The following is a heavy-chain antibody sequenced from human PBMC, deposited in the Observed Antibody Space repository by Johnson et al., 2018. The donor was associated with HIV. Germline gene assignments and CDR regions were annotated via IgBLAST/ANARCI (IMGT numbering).Heavy chain of an antibody. D-gene: IGHD5-18*01. CDR2: ISSSGSTI. CDR3: ARIRLGYSDAHDAFDI. CDR1: GFTFSDYY. J-gene: IGHJ3*02. Sequence: VQLVESGGGVVQPGRSLRLSCAASGFTFSDYYMSWIRQAPGQGLEWVSYISSSGSTIYYADSVKGRFTISRDNSKNTLYLHMNSLRAEDTAVYYCARIRLGYSDAHDAFDIWGQGTMVTVSS. V-gene: IGHV3-11*04.